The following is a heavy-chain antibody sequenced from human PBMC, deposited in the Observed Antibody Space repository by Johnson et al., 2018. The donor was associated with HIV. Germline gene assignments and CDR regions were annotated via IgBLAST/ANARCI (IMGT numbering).Heavy chain of an antibody. CDR2: ISYAGSNK. D-gene: IGHD6-19*01. CDR3: AKGGSAVAVALDI. J-gene: IGHJ3*02. V-gene: IGHV3-30*18. Sequence: QVQLVESGGGVVQPGRSLRLSCAASGFTFSSYGMHWVRQAPGKGLEWVAVISYAGSNKSYADSVKGRFTISRDNSKNTLSLQMNSLRAEDTAVYYCAKGGSAVAVALDIWGQGTMVTVSS. CDR1: GFTFSSYG.